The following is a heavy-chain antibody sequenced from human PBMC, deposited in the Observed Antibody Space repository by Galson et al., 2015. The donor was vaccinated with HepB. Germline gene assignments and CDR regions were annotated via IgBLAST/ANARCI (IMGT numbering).Heavy chain of an antibody. CDR1: GGSISSGDYY. V-gene: IGHV4-30-4*01. J-gene: IGHJ6*03. D-gene: IGHD3-22*01. CDR3: ARKWRQYYYDSSGYSIHYYYYMDV. CDR2: IYYSGST. Sequence: TLSLTCTVSGGSISSGDYYWSWIRQPPGKGLEWIGYIYYSGSTYYNPSLKSRVTISVDTSKNQFSLKLSSVTAADTAVYYCARKWRQYYYDSSGYSIHYYYYMDVWGKGTTVTVSS.